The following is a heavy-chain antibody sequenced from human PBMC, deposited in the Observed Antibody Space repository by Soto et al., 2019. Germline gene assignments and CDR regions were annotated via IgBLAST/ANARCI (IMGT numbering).Heavy chain of an antibody. J-gene: IGHJ4*02. CDR2: ISSSSSYT. V-gene: IGHV3-11*06. D-gene: IGHD3-22*01. Sequence: GGSLRLSCAASGFTFSDYYMSWIRQAPGKGLEWVSYISSSSSYTNYADSVKGRFTISRDNAKNSLYLQMNSLRAEDTAVYYCARDRGTYYYDSSGYYPDYWGQGTLVTVSS. CDR1: GFTFSDYY. CDR3: ARDRGTYYYDSSGYYPDY.